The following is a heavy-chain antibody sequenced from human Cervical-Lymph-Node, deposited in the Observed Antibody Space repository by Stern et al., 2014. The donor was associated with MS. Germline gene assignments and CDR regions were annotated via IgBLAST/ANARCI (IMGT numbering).Heavy chain of an antibody. D-gene: IGHD3-10*01. V-gene: IGHV3-30*18. CDR3: VKRGITEVRGVRLGDY. Sequence: QGQAGGAGGGVGPPGRAPRLTCTVSGFTFRRYSMPRGRQGPGKGAGMGSVISYDGSDTYYAESVKGRFTISRDNSKNTLYLEMRSLRPEDTAVYYCVKRGITEVRGVRLGDYWGPGTLVIVSS. J-gene: IGHJ4*02. CDR1: GFTFRRYS. CDR2: ISYDGSDT.